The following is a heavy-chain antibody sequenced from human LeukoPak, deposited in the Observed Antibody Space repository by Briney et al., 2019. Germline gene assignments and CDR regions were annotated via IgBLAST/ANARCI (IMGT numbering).Heavy chain of an antibody. D-gene: IGHD2-15*01. V-gene: IGHV4-59*01. Sequence: ETPSLNCTVCGGSISDYYWSWLRQPPGKGLEWIGYFSNSGVNNYNPSLKGRVTMSVDTSKNQFSLKLTSVTAADTAVYYCVRVSCGGGTSLSPDWGQGTLGSPSP. J-gene: IGHJ1*01. CDR3: VRVSCGGGTSLSPD. CDR1: GGSISDYY. CDR2: FSNSGVN.